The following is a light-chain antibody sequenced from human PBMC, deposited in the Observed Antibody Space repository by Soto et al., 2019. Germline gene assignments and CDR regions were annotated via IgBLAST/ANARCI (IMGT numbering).Light chain of an antibody. CDR3: QQYNNWPPGT. Sequence: EIVMTQSPATLSVSPGERATLSCRASQSVSSNLAWYQQRPGQAPRLLIYGASTMATGIPARFSGSGSGTEFTLIISSLQSEDFAVYYCQQYNNWPPGTFGQGTKLEIK. CDR2: GAS. CDR1: QSVSSN. J-gene: IGKJ2*01. V-gene: IGKV3-15*01.